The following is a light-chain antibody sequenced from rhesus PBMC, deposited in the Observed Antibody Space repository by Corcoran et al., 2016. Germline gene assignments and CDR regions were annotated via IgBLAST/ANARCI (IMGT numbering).Light chain of an antibody. V-gene: IGKV3-53*01. CDR2: GAA. Sequence: QVILTQSPATLSLSPGERATLSCRASQSVSSYLAWYQQKPGQAPRLLIYGAARRATGIPDTVSGGGSWTDFTFTVSSLEPEDFAMYYCQKYSSSPFTFGPGTKLDIK. J-gene: IGKJ3*01. CDR1: QSVSSY. CDR3: QKYSSSPFT.